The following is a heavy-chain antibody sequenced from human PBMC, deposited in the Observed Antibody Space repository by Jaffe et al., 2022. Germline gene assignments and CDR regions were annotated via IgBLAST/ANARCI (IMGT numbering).Heavy chain of an antibody. V-gene: IGHV1-69*02. CDR1: GGTFSSYT. CDR2: IIPILGIA. Sequence: QVQLVQSGAEVKKPGSSVKVSCKASGGTFSSYTISWVRQAPGQGLEWMGRIIPILGIANYAQKFQGRVTITADKSTSTAYMELSSLRSEDTAVYYCARHYGSGSYYNDGDFDYWGQGTLVTVSS. CDR3: ARHYGSGSYYNDGDFDY. D-gene: IGHD3-10*01. J-gene: IGHJ4*02.